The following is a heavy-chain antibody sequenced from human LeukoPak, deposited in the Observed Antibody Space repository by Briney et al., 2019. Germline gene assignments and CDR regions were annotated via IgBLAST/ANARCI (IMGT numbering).Heavy chain of an antibody. J-gene: IGHJ4*02. CDR2: IKQDGSEQ. CDR3: ARRGTSSSWAHFDY. V-gene: IGHV3-7*05. Sequence: GGSLRLSCAVSGFTFSSYWMTWVRQAPGKGLEWVAKIKQDGSEQYYVDSVKGRFTISRDNARNSVYLQMNSLGAEDTAVYYCARRGTSSSWAHFDYWGQGTLVTVSS. CDR1: GFTFSSYW. D-gene: IGHD6-13*01.